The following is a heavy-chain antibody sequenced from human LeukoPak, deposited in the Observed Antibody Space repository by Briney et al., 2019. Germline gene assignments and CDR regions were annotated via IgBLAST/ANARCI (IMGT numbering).Heavy chain of an antibody. CDR2: IYYSGST. J-gene: IGHJ4*02. V-gene: IGHV4-39*07. Sequence: KTSETLSLTCTVSGGSISSSSYYWGWIRQPPGKGLEWIGSIYYSGSTYYNPSLKSRVTISVDTSKNQFSLKLSSVTAADTAVYYCARESRSGIAAAATDYWGQGTLVTVSS. CDR1: GGSISSSSYY. CDR3: ARESRSGIAAAATDY. D-gene: IGHD6-13*01.